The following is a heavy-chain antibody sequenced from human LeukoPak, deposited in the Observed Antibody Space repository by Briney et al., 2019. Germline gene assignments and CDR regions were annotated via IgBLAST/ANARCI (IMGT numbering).Heavy chain of an antibody. CDR2: IYTSGST. D-gene: IGHD3-3*01. V-gene: IGHV4-61*02. J-gene: IGHJ6*03. Sequence: SETLSLTCTVSGGSISSGSYYWSWIRQPAGKGLEWIGRIYTSGSTNYNPSLKSRVTISVDTSKNQFFLKLSSVTAADTAVYYCARTPYDFWSGYLLYYMDVWGKGTTVTVSS. CDR1: GGSISSGSYY. CDR3: ARTPYDFWSGYLLYYMDV.